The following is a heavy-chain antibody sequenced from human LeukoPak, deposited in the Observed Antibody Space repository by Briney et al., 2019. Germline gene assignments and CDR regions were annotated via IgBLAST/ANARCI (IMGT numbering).Heavy chain of an antibody. CDR3: ATLSVLGRGNRNWFDP. CDR1: GYTFTDYY. D-gene: IGHD7-27*01. V-gene: IGHV1-69-2*01. J-gene: IGHJ5*02. Sequence: GATVKISCKVSGYTFTDYYMHWVQQAPGKGLEWMGLVDPEDGETIYAEKFQGRVTITADTSTATAYMELSSLRSEDTAVYYCATLSVLGRGNRNWFDPWGQGTLVTVSS. CDR2: VDPEDGET.